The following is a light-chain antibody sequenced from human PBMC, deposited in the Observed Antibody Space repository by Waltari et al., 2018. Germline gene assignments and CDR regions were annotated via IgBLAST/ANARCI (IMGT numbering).Light chain of an antibody. CDR2: WAS. V-gene: IGKV4-1*01. CDR3: QQYYSTPTWT. J-gene: IGKJ1*01. CDR1: QSVLYSSNNKNY. Sequence: DIVMTQSPDSLAVSLGDGATIHCKSSQSVLYSSNNKNYLAWYHQKPGQPPKLLIYWASTRESGVPDRFSGSGSGTDFTLTISSLQAEDVAVYYCQQYYSTPTWTFGQGTKVEIK.